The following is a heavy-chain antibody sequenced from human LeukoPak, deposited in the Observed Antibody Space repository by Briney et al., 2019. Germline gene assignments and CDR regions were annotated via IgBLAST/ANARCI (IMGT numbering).Heavy chain of an antibody. D-gene: IGHD4-23*01. CDR1: GGSISSSSYY. CDR3: AREPPSEGGNSRWFDP. CDR2: IYYSGST. J-gene: IGHJ5*02. Sequence: SETLSLTCTVSGGSISSSSYYWGWIRQPPGKGLEWIGSIYYSGSTYYNPSLKSRVTISVDTSKNQFSLKLSSVTAADTAVYYCAREPPSEGGNSRWFDPWGQGTLVTVSS. V-gene: IGHV4-39*07.